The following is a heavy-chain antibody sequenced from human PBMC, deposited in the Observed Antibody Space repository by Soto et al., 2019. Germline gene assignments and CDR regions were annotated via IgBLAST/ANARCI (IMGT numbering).Heavy chain of an antibody. V-gene: IGHV3-33*01. CDR2: IWYDGSNK. Sequence: GGSLRLSCAASGFTFSSYGMHWVRQAPGKGLEWVAVIWYDGSNKYYADSVKGRFTISRDNSKNTLYLQMNSLRAEDTAVYYCARERKRSRSNDTSDIWGQGTKVT. D-gene: IGHD6-19*01. CDR3: ARERKRSRSNDTSDI. CDR1: GFTFSSYG. J-gene: IGHJ3*02.